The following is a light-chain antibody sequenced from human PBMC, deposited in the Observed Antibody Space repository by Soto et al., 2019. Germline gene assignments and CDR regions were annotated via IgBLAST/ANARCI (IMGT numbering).Light chain of an antibody. CDR1: RSNIGSNT. CDR2: ANN. V-gene: IGLV1-44*01. J-gene: IGLJ3*02. Sequence: QSVLTQPPSASGTPGQRVTISCSGRRSNIGSNTVNWYQQLPGTAPKLLIYANNQRPSGVPDRFSGSKSGTSASLAISGLQSGDEADYYCLAWDDTLNGRVFGGVTKLTVL. CDR3: LAWDDTLNGRV.